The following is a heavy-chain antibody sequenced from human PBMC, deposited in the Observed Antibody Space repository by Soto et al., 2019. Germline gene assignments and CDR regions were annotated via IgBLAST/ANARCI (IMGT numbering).Heavy chain of an antibody. CDR1: GCDFRSYE. CDR2: IRANDESI. J-gene: IGHJ3*02. V-gene: IGHV3-48*03. Sequence: VGSLRLSFVASGCDFRSYEMNWVRQAPGKGLEWVSNIRANDESIYYADSVKGRVSVSRDNAKNSLFLEMNSLRVDDTAVYYCARETLRDAIDIWGQGTTVTVSS. CDR3: ARETLRDAIDI.